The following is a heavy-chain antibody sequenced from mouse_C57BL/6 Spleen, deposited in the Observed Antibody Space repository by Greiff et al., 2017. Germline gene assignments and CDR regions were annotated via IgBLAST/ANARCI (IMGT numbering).Heavy chain of an antibody. CDR1: GYSITSGYY. V-gene: IGHV3-6*01. J-gene: IGHJ2*01. CDR3: ARDVGY. Sequence: ESGPGLVKPSQSLSLTCSVTGYSITSGYYWNWIRQFPGNKLEWMGYISYDGSNNYNPSLKNLISITRDTSKNQFFLKLNAVTTEDTATYYCARDVGYWGQGTTLTVSS. CDR2: ISYDGSN.